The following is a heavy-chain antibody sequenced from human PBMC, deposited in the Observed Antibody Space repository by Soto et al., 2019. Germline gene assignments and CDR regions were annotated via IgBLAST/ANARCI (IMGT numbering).Heavy chain of an antibody. Sequence: QVQLQESGPGLVKPSETLSLTCIVSGGSVTSDTYYWSRIRQPPGKGLEWIGYISNSGRTNYNPYYKSRVTMSPDTSKNQFSLKLISVTAADTAVYYCASADVYQSSLFDPWGQGTLVTVSS. CDR1: GGSVTSDTYY. J-gene: IGHJ5*02. CDR2: ISNSGRT. D-gene: IGHD2-15*01. CDR3: ASADVYQSSLFDP. V-gene: IGHV4-61*01.